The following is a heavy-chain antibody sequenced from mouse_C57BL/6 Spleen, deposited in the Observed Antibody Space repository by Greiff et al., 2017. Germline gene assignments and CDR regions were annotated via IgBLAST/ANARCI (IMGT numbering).Heavy chain of an antibody. V-gene: IGHV1-15*01. CDR1: GYTFTDYE. D-gene: IGHD1-1*01. J-gene: IGHJ3*01. Sequence: QVQLQQSGAELVRPGASVTLSCKASGYTFTDYEMHWVKQTPVHGLEWIGAIDPETGGTAYNQKFKGKAILTAAKSSSTAYMELRSLTSEDSAVYYCTRYYYGSSWGFAYWGQGTLVTVSA. CDR2: IDPETGGT. CDR3: TRYYYGSSWGFAY.